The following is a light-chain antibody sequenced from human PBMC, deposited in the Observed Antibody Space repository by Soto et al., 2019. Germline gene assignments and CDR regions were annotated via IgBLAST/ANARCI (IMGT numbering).Light chain of an antibody. J-gene: IGLJ3*02. V-gene: IGLV3-21*04. CDR2: YNS. CDR3: QVWDTSDHWV. Sequence: SYELTQPPSVSVAPGETAMITCEGNNIGTKNVHWFQQRPGQAPVLVIYYNSDRPSGIPERFSGSNSGTTATLTISRVEAEDEADYFCQVWDTSDHWVFGGGTKLTVL. CDR1: NIGTKN.